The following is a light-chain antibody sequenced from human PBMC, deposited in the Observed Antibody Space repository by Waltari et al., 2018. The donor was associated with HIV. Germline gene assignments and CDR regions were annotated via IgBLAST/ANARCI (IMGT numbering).Light chain of an antibody. CDR3: CSYAGADTPVV. CDR2: GGK. V-gene: IGLV2-23*01. J-gene: IGLJ2*01. CDR1: SNKIWVYHL. Sequence: QAALIQLASFYGSPGGSILLPFTGDSNKIWVYHLVSWYQQHPGRAPKLILYGGKTRPSDVSSRFSGSKSGNTAALTISGLQAEDEAVYFCCSYAGADTPVVFGGGTKLTVL.